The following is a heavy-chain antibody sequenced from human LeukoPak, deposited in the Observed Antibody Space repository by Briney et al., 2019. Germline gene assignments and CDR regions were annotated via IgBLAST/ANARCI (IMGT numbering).Heavy chain of an antibody. D-gene: IGHD1-26*01. V-gene: IGHV3-21*01. CDR1: GFTFSSYS. J-gene: IGHJ6*03. CDR3: AKNTGTSFYYYYMDV. Sequence: GGSLRLSCAASGFTFSSYSMNWVRQAPGKGLEWVSSISSDSIYIYYADSLKGRFTISRDNAKSLLYLQLNSLRPEDTAVYYCAKNTGTSFYYYYMDVWGKGTTVIVSS. CDR2: ISSDSIYI.